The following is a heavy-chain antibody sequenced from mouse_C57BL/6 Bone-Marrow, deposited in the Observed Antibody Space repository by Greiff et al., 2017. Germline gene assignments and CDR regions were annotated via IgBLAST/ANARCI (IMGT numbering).Heavy chain of an antibody. V-gene: IGHV14-1*01. CDR3: TCGPMDY. CDR2: IDPEDGDT. CDR1: GFTIKDYY. Sequence: VQLKESGAELVRPGASVKLSCTASGFTIKDYYMHWVKQRPEQGLEWIARIDPEDGDTEYAPKFPGKATMTADPSSNKAYLQLRSLTSEATAVYYYTCGPMDYWGQGTSVTVSS. J-gene: IGHJ4*01.